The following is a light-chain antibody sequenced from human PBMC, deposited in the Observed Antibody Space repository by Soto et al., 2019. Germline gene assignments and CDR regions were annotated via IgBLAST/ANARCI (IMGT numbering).Light chain of an antibody. CDR1: SSNIGAGYD. CDR3: ASWDDSLNGVV. Sequence: QSVLTQPPSVSGAPGQRVTISCTGSSSNIGAGYDVHWYQQLPGTAPKLLIYGNNLRPSGVPDRFSGSKSGTSASLAISGLQSEDEADYHCASWDDSLNGVVFGGGTQLTVL. V-gene: IGLV1-40*01. J-gene: IGLJ2*01. CDR2: GNN.